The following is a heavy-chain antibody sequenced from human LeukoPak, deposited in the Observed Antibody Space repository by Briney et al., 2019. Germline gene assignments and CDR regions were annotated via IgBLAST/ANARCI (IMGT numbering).Heavy chain of an antibody. CDR1: GFSLSTSGMC. V-gene: IGHV2-70*11. CDR3: ARASIAMVRGALDY. D-gene: IGHD3-10*01. J-gene: IGHJ4*02. CDR2: IDWDEDK. Sequence: SGPALVKPTQTLTLTCTFSGFSLSTSGMCVSWIRQPPGKALEWPARIDWDEDKYYSTSLKTRLTISKDTSKNQVVLTMTNIDPVDTATYYCARASIAMVRGALDYWGQGTLVTVSS.